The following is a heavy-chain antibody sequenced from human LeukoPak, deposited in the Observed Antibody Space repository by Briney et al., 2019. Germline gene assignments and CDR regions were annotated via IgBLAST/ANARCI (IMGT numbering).Heavy chain of an antibody. V-gene: IGHV4-39*07. D-gene: IGHD5-24*01. CDR1: GVSISSSYSY. Sequence: PSETLSLTCTVSGVSISSSYSYWGWIRQPPGMGLEWIGRIYPSGSTNYNPSLKSRVTISVDTSKNQFSLKLSSVTAADTAVYHCARVSSRDSRFDPWGQGTLVTVSS. J-gene: IGHJ5*02. CDR2: IYPSGST. CDR3: ARVSSRDSRFDP.